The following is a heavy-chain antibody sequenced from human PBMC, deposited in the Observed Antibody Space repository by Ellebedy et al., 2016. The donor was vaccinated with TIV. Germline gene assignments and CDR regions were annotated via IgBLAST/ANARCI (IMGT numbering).Heavy chain of an antibody. CDR3: ARDLVRGVKSVPDY. J-gene: IGHJ4*02. Sequence: GESLKISCAASGFTFSSYWMSWVRQAPGKGLEWVANIKQDGSEKYYVDSVKGRFTISRDNAKNSLYLQMNSLRAEDTAVYYCARDLVRGVKSVPDYWGQGTLVTVSS. D-gene: IGHD3-10*01. CDR2: IKQDGSEK. CDR1: GFTFSSYW. V-gene: IGHV3-7*01.